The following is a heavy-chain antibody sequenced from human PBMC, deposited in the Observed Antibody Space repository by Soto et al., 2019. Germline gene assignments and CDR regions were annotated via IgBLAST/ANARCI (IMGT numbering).Heavy chain of an antibody. CDR1: GFTFSSYA. V-gene: IGHV3-23*01. J-gene: IGHJ4*02. CDR3: AKGYYYDSSGSWSLFY. D-gene: IGHD3-22*01. CDR2: ISGSGGST. Sequence: HPGGSLRLSCAASGFTFSSYAMSWVRQAPGKGLEWVSAISGSGGSTYYADSVKGRFTISRDNSKNTLYLQMNSLRAEDTAVYYCAKGYYYDSSGSWSLFYWGQGTLVTVSS.